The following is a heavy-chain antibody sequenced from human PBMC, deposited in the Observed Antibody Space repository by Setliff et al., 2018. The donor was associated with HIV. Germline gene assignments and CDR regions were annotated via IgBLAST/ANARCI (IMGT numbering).Heavy chain of an antibody. CDR3: SGGTFGGVIAQYYFDY. J-gene: IGHJ4*02. CDR2: ISTFRGT. CDR1: GDSVSDYY. D-gene: IGHD3-16*02. V-gene: IGHV4-4*09. Sequence: PSETLSLTCSVSGDSVSDYYWSWIRQPPGKGLEWIGDISTFRGTNYSPSLQSRVTISMDKSKNQLSLNLSSATAAYTAVYYCSGGTFGGVIAQYYFDYWGQGTLVTVSS.